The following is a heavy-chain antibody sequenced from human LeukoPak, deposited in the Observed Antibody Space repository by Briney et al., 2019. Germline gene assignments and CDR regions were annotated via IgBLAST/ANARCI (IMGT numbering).Heavy chain of an antibody. CDR1: GYTFTSYY. CDR2: INPNSGGT. J-gene: IGHJ3*02. CDR3: ARARYYDSSGPSSI. V-gene: IGHV1-2*02. Sequence: ASVKVSCKASGYTFTSYYMHWVRQAPGQGLEWMGWINPNSGGTNYAQKFQGRVTMTRDTSISTAYMELSRLRSDDTAVYYCARARYYDSSGPSSIWGQGTMVTVSS. D-gene: IGHD3-22*01.